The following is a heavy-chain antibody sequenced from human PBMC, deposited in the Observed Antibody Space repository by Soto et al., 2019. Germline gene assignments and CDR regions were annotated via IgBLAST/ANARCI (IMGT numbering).Heavy chain of an antibody. CDR1: GITFSSYA. CDR2: ISYDGRHK. Sequence: QVQLVESGGGVVQPGRSLRLSCAASGITFSSYAMHWVRQAPGKGLEWVAVISYDGRHKYYADSVKGRFTISRDNSDNALYLQMNSLRGDDTAVYCCARPPFGNSDDYYNGMDVLGQGTTVTVSS. CDR3: ARPPFGNSDDYYNGMDV. V-gene: IGHV3-30*14. J-gene: IGHJ6*02. D-gene: IGHD3-3*01.